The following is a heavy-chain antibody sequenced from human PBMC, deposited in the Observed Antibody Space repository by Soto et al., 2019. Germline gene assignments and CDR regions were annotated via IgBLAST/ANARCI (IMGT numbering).Heavy chain of an antibody. Sequence: GGSLRLSCAVSGFTVSTYGMHWVRQAPGKGLEWVAVISRDGGTKYYADTVKGRFTISKDNSRKKLNQEMNNLRGDDMGVYYCTGEVASGYWGQGTLVTVSS. CDR2: ISRDGGTK. CDR3: TGEVASGY. CDR1: GFTVSTYG. V-gene: IGHV3-30*03. J-gene: IGHJ4*02. D-gene: IGHD2-8*02.